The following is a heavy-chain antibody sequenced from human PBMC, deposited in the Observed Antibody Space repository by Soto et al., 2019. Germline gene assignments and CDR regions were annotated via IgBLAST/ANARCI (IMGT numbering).Heavy chain of an antibody. CDR2: MHHGGTT. CDR3: ATATISSTWDV. CDR1: GGPINSRSW. V-gene: IGHV4-4*02. D-gene: IGHD3-3*01. J-gene: IGHJ6*02. Sequence: QVQLQESGPGLVKPSGTLSLTCVVSGGPINSRSWWSWVRQPPWKGLEWIGEMHHGGTTYYNPSLNNRIITSFATSKNHFSLELTSVTAADTAIYSCATATISSTWDVWGQGTAVTVSS.